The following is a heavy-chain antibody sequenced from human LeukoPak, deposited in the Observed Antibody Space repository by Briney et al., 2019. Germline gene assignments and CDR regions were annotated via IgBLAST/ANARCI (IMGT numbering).Heavy chain of an antibody. Sequence: SVRVSCKASGGTFRSFAISWVRQAPGQGLEWMGGIIPIFRTANYAQKFQGRVTITADESTSTAYMELSSLRSEDTAVYYCARWRRRPYYGSGSYMNYGMDVWGQGTTVTVSS. J-gene: IGHJ6*02. V-gene: IGHV1-69*01. CDR1: GGTFRSFA. CDR2: IIPIFRTA. CDR3: ARWRRRPYYGSGSYMNYGMDV. D-gene: IGHD3-10*01.